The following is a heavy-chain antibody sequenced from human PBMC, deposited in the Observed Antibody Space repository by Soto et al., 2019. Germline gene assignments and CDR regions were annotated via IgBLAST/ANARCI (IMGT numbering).Heavy chain of an antibody. Sequence: SETLSLTCAVYGGSFSGYYWSWIRQPPGKGLEWIGEINHSGSTNYNPSLKSRVTISVDTSKNQFSLKLSSVTAADTAVYYCARVQAGGGYFSRGMPFDYWGQGTLVTVSS. J-gene: IGHJ4*02. CDR2: INHSGST. D-gene: IGHD3-22*01. CDR1: GGSFSGYY. V-gene: IGHV4-34*01. CDR3: ARVQAGGGYFSRGMPFDY.